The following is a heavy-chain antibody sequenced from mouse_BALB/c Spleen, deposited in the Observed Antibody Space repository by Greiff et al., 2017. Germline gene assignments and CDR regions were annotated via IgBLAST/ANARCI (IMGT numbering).Heavy chain of an antibody. V-gene: IGHV3-2*02. CDR2: ISYSGST. J-gene: IGHJ3*01. CDR3: ARGDYEITTGFAY. CDR1: GYSITSDYA. Sequence: DVQLQESGPGLVKPSQSLSLTCTVTGYSITSDYAWNWIRQFPGNKLEWMGYISYSGSTSYNPSLKSRISITRDTSKNQFFLQLNSVTTEDTATYYCARGDYEITTGFAYWGQGTLVTVSA. D-gene: IGHD2-4*01.